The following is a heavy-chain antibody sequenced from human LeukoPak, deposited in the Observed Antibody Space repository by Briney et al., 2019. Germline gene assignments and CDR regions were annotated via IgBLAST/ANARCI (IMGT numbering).Heavy chain of an antibody. V-gene: IGHV2-5*01. CDR3: AHAGQQLVLGWFDP. J-gene: IGHJ5*02. Sequence: SGPTLVKPTQTLTLTCTFSGFSLSTSGVGVGWIRQPPGKALEWLALIYWNDDKRYSPSLKSRLTITKDTSKNQVVLTMTNMDPVDTATYYRAHAGQQLVLGWFDPWGQGTLVTVSS. CDR2: IYWNDDK. CDR1: GFSLSTSGVG. D-gene: IGHD6-13*01.